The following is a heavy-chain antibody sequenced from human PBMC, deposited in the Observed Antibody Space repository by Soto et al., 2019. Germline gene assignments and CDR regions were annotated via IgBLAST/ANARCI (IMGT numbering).Heavy chain of an antibody. J-gene: IGHJ4*02. CDR3: AREGSSGSTIYYFDY. CDR1: GFTLNSYG. CDR2: IWFDGSNK. D-gene: IGHD6-19*01. Sequence: GGSLRLSCAASGFTLNSYGMHWVRQAPGKGLEWVAVIWFDGSNKYYADSVKGRFTVSRDNSKNTLYLQMNSLRADDTAVYYCAREGSSGSTIYYFDYWGQGNPVTV. V-gene: IGHV3-33*01.